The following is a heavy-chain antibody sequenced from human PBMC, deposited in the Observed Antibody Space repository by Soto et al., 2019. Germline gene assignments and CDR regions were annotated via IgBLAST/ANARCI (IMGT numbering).Heavy chain of an antibody. CDR2: ISSTTNYI. CDR1: GFTFTRYS. Sequence: GGSLRLSCAASGFTFTRYSMNWVRQAPGKGLEWVSSISSTTNYIYYGDSMKGRFTISRDNAKNSLYLEMNSLRAEDTAVCYCARESEDLTSNFDYWGQGTLVTVSS. CDR3: ARESEDLTSNFDY. J-gene: IGHJ4*02. V-gene: IGHV3-21*06.